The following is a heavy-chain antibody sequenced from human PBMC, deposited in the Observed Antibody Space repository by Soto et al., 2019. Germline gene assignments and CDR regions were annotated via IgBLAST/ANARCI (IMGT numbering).Heavy chain of an antibody. CDR3: ARAGGWSVDY. V-gene: IGHV3-30*03. CDR1: GFTFSSYG. Sequence: GGSLRLSCAASGFTFSSYGMHWVRQAPGKGLEWVAVISYDGSNKYYEDSVKGRFTISRDNSKNTLYLQMNSLRAEDTAVYYSARAGGWSVDYWGTRTLVNVAA. CDR2: ISYDGSNK. J-gene: IGHJ4*02. D-gene: IGHD6-19*01.